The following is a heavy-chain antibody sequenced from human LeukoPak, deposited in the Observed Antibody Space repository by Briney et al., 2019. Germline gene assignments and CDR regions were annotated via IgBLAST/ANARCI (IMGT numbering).Heavy chain of an antibody. CDR3: TRWDCTTTGCYPFDY. CDR1: GFTFSGSA. D-gene: IGHD2-2*01. Sequence: GRSLRLSCAASGFTFSGSAIHWVRQASGKGLEWVGRIRDKANSYATAYITSVKGRFTISRDDSKNTAYLQMSSLKTEDTAVYYCTRWDCTTTGCYPFDYWGQGTLVTVSS. V-gene: IGHV3-73*01. CDR2: IRDKANSYAT. J-gene: IGHJ4*02.